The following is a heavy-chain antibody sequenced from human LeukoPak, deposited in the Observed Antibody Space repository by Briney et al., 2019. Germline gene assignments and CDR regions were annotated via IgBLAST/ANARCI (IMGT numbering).Heavy chain of an antibody. J-gene: IGHJ4*02. Sequence: GRSLRLSCAASGFTVSNYGMDWVRQARGKGLEWVAFIRYDGSNKYCADSVKGRFTISRDNSKTTLYLQMNSLRAEDTAVYYCAKSAVSGRYYFDYWGQGTLVTVSS. CDR3: AKSAVSGRYYFDY. D-gene: IGHD1-14*01. CDR1: GFTVSNYG. V-gene: IGHV3-30*02. CDR2: IRYDGSNK.